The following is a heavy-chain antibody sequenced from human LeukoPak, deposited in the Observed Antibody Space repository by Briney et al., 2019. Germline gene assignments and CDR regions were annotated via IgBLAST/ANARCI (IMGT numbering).Heavy chain of an antibody. CDR3: ALTTARLLQRNDAFDI. V-gene: IGHV1-69*13. Sequence: SVKVSCKASGGTFSSYATSWVRQGPGQGLELMGGIIPIFGTANYAQKFQGGVTITADESTSTAYMELRSLRSEDTAVDYCALTTARLLQRNDAFDIWGQGTMVTVSS. CDR2: IIPIFGTA. CDR1: GGTFSSYA. J-gene: IGHJ3*02. D-gene: IGHD3-22*01.